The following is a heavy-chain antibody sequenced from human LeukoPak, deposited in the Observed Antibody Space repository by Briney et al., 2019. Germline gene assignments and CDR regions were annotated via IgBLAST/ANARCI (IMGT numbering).Heavy chain of an antibody. Sequence: SETLSLTCAVYGGSFSGYYWSWIRQPPGKGLEWIGEINHSGSTNYNPSLKSRVTISVDTSKNQFSLKLSSVTAADTAVYYCARGSTYYYGSGSLRGPWGQGTLVTVSS. J-gene: IGHJ5*02. D-gene: IGHD3-10*01. CDR1: GGSFSGYY. CDR3: ARGSTYYYGSGSLRGP. V-gene: IGHV4-34*01. CDR2: INHSGST.